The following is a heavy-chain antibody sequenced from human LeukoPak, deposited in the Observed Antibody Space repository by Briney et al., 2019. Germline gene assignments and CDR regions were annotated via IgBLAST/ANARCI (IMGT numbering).Heavy chain of an antibody. V-gene: IGHV1-69*13. J-gene: IGHJ4*02. D-gene: IGHD5-18*01. CDR3: SRGYSYGYKEH. Sequence: SVKVSCKASGVTFSSYAVNWVRQAPGQGLEWMGEIIPIFNTTNYAQKFQGRVTIASDESTSTVHMELSSLRYDDTALYYCSRGYSYGYKEHWGQGTLVTVSS. CDR2: IIPIFNTT. CDR1: GVTFSSYA.